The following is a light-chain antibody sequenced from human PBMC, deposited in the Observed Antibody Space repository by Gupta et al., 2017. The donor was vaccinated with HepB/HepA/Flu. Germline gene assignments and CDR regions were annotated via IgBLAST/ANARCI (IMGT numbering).Light chain of an antibody. V-gene: IGLV2-14*01. Sequence: QSALTLPASVSASPGPSLTISCTGTSSDVGGYNYVSWYQQHPGKAPNLMIYDVSNRPSGVSNRFAGSKAGNTASLTSSGLQAEDEADYDCSSYTSSSTLGVFGTGTKVTVL. J-gene: IGLJ1*01. CDR3: SSYTSSSTLGV. CDR1: SSDVGGYNY. CDR2: DVS.